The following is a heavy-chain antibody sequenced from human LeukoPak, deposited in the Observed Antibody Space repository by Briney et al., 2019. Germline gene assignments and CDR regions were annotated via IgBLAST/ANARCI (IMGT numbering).Heavy chain of an antibody. CDR2: VYYSGST. J-gene: IGHJ6*03. CDR3: ARSGGYSYGSYYYYMDV. V-gene: IGHV4-59*01. D-gene: IGHD5-18*01. CDR1: GGSISSYY. Sequence: PSETLSPTCTVSGGSISSYYWSWIRQPPGKGLEWIGCVYYSGSTNYNPSLKSRVTISVDTSKSQFSLKLSSVTAADTAVYYCARSGGYSYGSYYYYMDVWGKGTTVTVSS.